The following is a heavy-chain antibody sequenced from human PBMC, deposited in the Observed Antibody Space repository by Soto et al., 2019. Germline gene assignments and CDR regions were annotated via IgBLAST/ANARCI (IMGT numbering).Heavy chain of an antibody. D-gene: IGHD1-1*01. J-gene: IGHJ4*02. Sequence: EVQLLESGGGLVQPGGSLRLSCAASGFTFITYAMNWVRQAPGKGLEWVSTVTASGRTTYYSDSVEGRFTISRDNSNNTLYLEMNSLRAEDTAVYYCAKAMRQPSDLEGIDYWGQGTLVTVSS. V-gene: IGHV3-23*01. CDR3: AKAMRQPSDLEGIDY. CDR2: VTASGRTT. CDR1: GFTFITYA.